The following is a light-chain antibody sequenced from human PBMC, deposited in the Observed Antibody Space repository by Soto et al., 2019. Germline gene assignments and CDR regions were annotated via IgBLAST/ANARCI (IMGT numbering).Light chain of an antibody. CDR3: QQYNNWPPIT. J-gene: IGKJ5*01. CDR1: ESVRSSY. Sequence: EIVFTQSPGTLSLSPGERATLSCRASESVRSSYLAWYQQKPGQAPRLLIYGASTRATGIPARFSGSGSGTEFTLTISSLQSEDFAVYYCQQYNNWPPITFGQGTRLEIK. V-gene: IGKV3-15*01. CDR2: GAS.